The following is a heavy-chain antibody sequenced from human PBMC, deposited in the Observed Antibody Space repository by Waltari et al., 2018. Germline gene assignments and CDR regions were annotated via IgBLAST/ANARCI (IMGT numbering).Heavy chain of an antibody. CDR1: GGSLSSQY. Sequence: QVQLQQSGPGLVKPSETLSLTYIVSGGSLSSQYWTWIRQSPGKGLEWIGYINDSGTTDYNPSLKSRLSISLDTSKNQFSLKLTSVTAADTAVYYCAGAYGYYYYYMDVWGKGTTVTVSS. CDR3: AGAYGYYYYYMDV. CDR2: INDSGTT. J-gene: IGHJ6*03. V-gene: IGHV4-59*11. D-gene: IGHD3-16*01.